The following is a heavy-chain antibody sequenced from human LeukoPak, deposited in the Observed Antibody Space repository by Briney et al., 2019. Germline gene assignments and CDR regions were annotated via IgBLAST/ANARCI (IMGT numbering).Heavy chain of an antibody. J-gene: IGHJ6*03. CDR1: GYTFTGYY. Sequence: ASVKVSCKAFGYTFTGYYMHWVRQAPGQGLEWMGIINPNGGGTSYAQKFQGRVTMTRDMSTSTVYMELSSLRYEDTAVYYCARTTEAHSWRTRYYDYYMDVWGKGTTVTVSS. CDR3: ARTTEAHSWRTRYYDYYMDV. V-gene: IGHV1-46*01. D-gene: IGHD6-13*01. CDR2: INPNGGGT.